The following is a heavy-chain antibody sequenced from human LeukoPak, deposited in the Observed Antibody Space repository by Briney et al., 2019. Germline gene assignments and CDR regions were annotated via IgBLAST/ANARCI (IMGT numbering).Heavy chain of an antibody. D-gene: IGHD2-2*01. CDR2: INPNSGGT. CDR1: GYTFTGYY. Sequence: PMASVKVSCKASGYTFTGYYMHWVRQAPGQGLEWMGWINPNSGGTNYAQKFQGRVTMTRDTSISTAYMELSRLRSDDTAVYYCARERPYIVVVLAAIFDYWGQGTLVTVSS. CDR3: ARERPYIVVVLAAIFDY. J-gene: IGHJ4*02. V-gene: IGHV1-2*02.